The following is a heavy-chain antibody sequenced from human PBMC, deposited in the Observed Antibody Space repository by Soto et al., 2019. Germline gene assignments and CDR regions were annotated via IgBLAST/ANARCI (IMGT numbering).Heavy chain of an antibody. J-gene: IGHJ4*02. CDR3: ARVAVAGTRYDY. CDR1: GGSISSSNW. CDR2: IYHSGST. Sequence: ASETLSLTCAVSGGSISSSNWWSWVRQPPGKGLEWIGEIYHSGSTNYNPSLKSRVTISVDKSKNQFSLKLSSVTAADTTVYYCARVAVAGTRYDYWGQGTLVTVSS. V-gene: IGHV4-4*02. D-gene: IGHD6-19*01.